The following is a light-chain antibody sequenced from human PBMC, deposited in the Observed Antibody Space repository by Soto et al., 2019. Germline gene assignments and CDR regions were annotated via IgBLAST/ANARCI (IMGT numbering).Light chain of an antibody. V-gene: IGKV1-5*03. CDR2: KAS. CDR3: QQCSSYPWT. J-gene: IGKJ1*01. Sequence: DIQMTQSPSTLSASVGDRVTITCRASQSIRSWLAWYQQKPGKAPKLLIYKASSLHSGVPSRFSGSGSGTEFTLTISSLQPDDFAAYYCQQCSSYPWTFGQGTKVDIK. CDR1: QSIRSW.